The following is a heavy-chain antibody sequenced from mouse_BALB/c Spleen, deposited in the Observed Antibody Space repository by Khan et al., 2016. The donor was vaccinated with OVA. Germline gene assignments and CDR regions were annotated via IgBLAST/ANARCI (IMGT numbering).Heavy chain of an antibody. CDR2: INSNGGST. Sequence: EVQLQESGGGLVQPGGSLKLSCAASGFTFSSYGMSWVRQTPDKRMELVATINSNGGSTYYPDSVKGRFTISRDNAKNTLYLQMSSLKSEDTAMYYGARMARTINWDQGTTLTVSS. CDR1: GFTFSSYG. CDR3: ARMARTIN. V-gene: IGHV5-6-3*01. J-gene: IGHJ2*01.